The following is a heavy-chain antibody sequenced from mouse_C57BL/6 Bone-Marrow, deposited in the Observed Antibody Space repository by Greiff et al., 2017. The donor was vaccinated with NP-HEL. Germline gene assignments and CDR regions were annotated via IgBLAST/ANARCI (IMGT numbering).Heavy chain of an antibody. CDR3: ARWGRTNYYAMDY. CDR2: IYPRSGNT. V-gene: IGHV1-81*01. Sequence: VKLMESGAELARPGASVKLSCKASGYTFTSYGISWVKQRPGQGLEWIGEIYPRSGNTYYNEKFKGKATLTADKSSSTAYMELRSLTSEDSAVYFCARWGRTNYYAMDYWGQGTSVTVSS. J-gene: IGHJ4*01. CDR1: GYTFTSYG.